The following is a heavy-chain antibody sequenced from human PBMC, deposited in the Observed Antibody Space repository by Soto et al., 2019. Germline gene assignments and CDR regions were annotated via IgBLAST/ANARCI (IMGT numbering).Heavy chain of an antibody. J-gene: IGHJ4*02. V-gene: IGHV1-2*02. CDR2: INPHSGGT. Sequence: QVQLVQSGAEVKKPGASVKVSCKTSGYTFTGYYSYWVRQAPGQGLEWMGWINPHSGGTDSSQKFQGRVTMTRDTSISTAYMDLSRLRSDDTAVYYCAGTSCSSTTCPTTYWGQGTLVTVSS. CDR3: AGTSCSSTTCPTTY. CDR1: GYTFTGYY. D-gene: IGHD2-2*01.